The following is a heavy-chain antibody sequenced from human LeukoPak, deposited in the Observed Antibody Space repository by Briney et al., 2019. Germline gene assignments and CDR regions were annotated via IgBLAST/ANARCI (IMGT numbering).Heavy chain of an antibody. J-gene: IGHJ4*02. Sequence: GESLKISCKGSGYTFRSYWIGWVRQMPGKGLEWMGIIWPGDSDTRYSPSFQGQVTMSADKSISTAYLQWSSLKASDTAMYYCASRVLDSGSYYYDYWGQGTPVTVSS. CDR2: IWPGDSDT. CDR1: GYTFRSYW. CDR3: ASRVLDSGSYYYDY. D-gene: IGHD3-10*01. V-gene: IGHV5-51*01.